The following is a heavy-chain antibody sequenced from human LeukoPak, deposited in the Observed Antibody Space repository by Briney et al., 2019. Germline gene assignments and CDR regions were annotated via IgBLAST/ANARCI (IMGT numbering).Heavy chain of an antibody. Sequence: GGSLRLSCAASGFTFSSYAMSWVRQVPGKGLEWVSVISGSGDNTYYADSVKGRFTISGDNSKNMLYLQMNSLRAEDTAVYYCAKDWEEGVVVVAATPPFDYWGQGTLVTVSS. CDR3: AKDWEEGVVVVAATPPFDY. CDR1: GFTFSSYA. D-gene: IGHD2-15*01. CDR2: ISGSGDNT. J-gene: IGHJ4*02. V-gene: IGHV3-23*01.